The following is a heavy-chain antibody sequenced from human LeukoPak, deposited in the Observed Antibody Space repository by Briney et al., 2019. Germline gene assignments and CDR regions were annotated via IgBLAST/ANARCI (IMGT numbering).Heavy chain of an antibody. CDR1: GITVSTNY. J-gene: IGHJ4*02. CDR3: ARGDFDY. CDR2: AFSDGRT. Sequence: GGSLRLSCAASGITVSTNYMSWVRQAPGKGLEWVSIAFSDGRTFYADSVKGRFTISGDSSKNTVFLQMNSLRAEDTAVYYCARGDFDYWGQGTLVTVSS. V-gene: IGHV3-53*01.